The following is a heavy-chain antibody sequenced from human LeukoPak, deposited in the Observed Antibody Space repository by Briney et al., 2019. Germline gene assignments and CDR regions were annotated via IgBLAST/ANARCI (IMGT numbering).Heavy chain of an antibody. CDR3: ARVLRYFDPSYYYYGMDV. CDR2: ISSSSSYI. D-gene: IGHD3-9*01. J-gene: IGHJ6*02. V-gene: IGHV3-21*04. Sequence: GGSLRLSCAASGFTFSSYSMNWVRQAPGKGLEWVSSISSSSSYIYYADSVKGRFTISKDNAKNSLYLQMNSLRAEDTAVYYCARVLRYFDPSYYYYGMDVWGQGTTVTVSS. CDR1: GFTFSSYS.